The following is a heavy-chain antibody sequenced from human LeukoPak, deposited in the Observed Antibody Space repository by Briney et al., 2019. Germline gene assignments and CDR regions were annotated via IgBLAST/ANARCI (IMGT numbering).Heavy chain of an antibody. CDR2: IYYSGST. CDR1: GGSISSSSYY. Sequence: SETLSLTCTVSGGSISSSSYYWRWIRQPPGKGLEWIGSIYYSGSTYYNPSLKSRVTISVDTSKNQFSLKLSSVTAADTAVYYCARDFLGYCSSTSCGDAFDIWGQGTMVTVSS. V-gene: IGHV4-39*02. J-gene: IGHJ3*02. D-gene: IGHD2-2*01. CDR3: ARDFLGYCSSTSCGDAFDI.